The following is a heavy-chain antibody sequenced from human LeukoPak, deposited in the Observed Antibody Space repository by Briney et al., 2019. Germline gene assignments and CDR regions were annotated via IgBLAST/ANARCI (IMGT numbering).Heavy chain of an antibody. CDR3: ASSRYSSSSNFDY. CDR1: GFTVSSNY. D-gene: IGHD6-6*01. V-gene: IGHV3-21*01. CDR2: ISSSSSYI. J-gene: IGHJ4*02. Sequence: QPGGSLRLSCAASGFTVSSNYMSWVRQAPGKGLEWVSSISSSSSYIYYADSVKGRFTISRDNAKNSLYLQMNSLRVEDTAVYYCASSRYSSSSNFDYWGQGTLVTVSS.